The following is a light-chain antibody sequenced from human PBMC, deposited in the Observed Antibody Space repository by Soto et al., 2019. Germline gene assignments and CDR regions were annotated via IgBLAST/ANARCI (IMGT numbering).Light chain of an antibody. J-gene: IGKJ5*01. CDR3: QQYGSSSIT. Sequence: EIVLTQSPGTLSLSPGERATLSCRASQSVSSSYLAWYQQKPGQAPRLLIYGASSKATGIPDRFSGSGFGTDFTLTISRLGPEDFAVYYCQQYGSSSITFGQGTRLEIK. V-gene: IGKV3-20*01. CDR1: QSVSSSY. CDR2: GAS.